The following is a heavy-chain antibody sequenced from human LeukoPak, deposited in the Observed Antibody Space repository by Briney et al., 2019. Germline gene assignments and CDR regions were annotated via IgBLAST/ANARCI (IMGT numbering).Heavy chain of an antibody. V-gene: IGHV4-61*02. Sequence: SSETLSLTCIVSGGSISSGSYYWSWIRQPAGKGLEWIGRIYTSGSTNYNPSLKSRVTISVDTSKNQFSLKLSSVTAADTAVYYCARAHGGSYYLDWFDPWGQGTLVTVSS. D-gene: IGHD1-26*01. CDR2: IYTSGST. J-gene: IGHJ5*02. CDR1: GGSISSGSYY. CDR3: ARAHGGSYYLDWFDP.